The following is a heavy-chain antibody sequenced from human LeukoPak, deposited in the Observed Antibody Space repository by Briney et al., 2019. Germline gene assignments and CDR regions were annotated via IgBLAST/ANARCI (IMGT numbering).Heavy chain of an antibody. CDR3: ASKSGGTSAGYYYMDV. CDR2: ISGSGGST. Sequence: GGSLRLSCAASGFTFSSYGMSWVRQAPGKGLEWVSAISGSGGSTYYADSVKGRFTVSRDNSKNSLYLQMNSLRAEDTAVYYCASKSGGTSAGYYYMDVWGKGTTVTISS. J-gene: IGHJ6*03. D-gene: IGHD4-23*01. V-gene: IGHV3-23*01. CDR1: GFTFSSYG.